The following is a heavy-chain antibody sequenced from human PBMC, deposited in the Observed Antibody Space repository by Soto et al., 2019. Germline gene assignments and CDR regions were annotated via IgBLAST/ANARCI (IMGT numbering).Heavy chain of an antibody. J-gene: IGHJ5*02. CDR3: ARLPPNIVGASPSGS. V-gene: IGHV5-10-1*03. D-gene: IGHD1-26*01. Sequence: EVQLVQSGAEVKKPGESLRISCKGSGYSITSYWIIWVRQMPGKVLEWMGRIDPSDSYTNYSPSFQGHVTISAAKSISKAYQQWSSLKASDPAMYYCARLPPNIVGASPSGSWGQGTLVTVSS. CDR1: GYSITSYW. CDR2: IDPSDSYT.